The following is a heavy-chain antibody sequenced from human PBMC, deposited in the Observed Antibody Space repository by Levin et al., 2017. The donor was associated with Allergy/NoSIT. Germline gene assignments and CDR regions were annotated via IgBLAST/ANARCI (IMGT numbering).Heavy chain of an antibody. CDR2: ISESGGTT. CDR1: GFTFSSDV. V-gene: IGHV3-23*01. CDR3: AKGYYCSAGTCYARLGN. Sequence: GGSLRLSCAASGFTFSSDVMSWVRQAPGKGLEWVSGISESGGTTYYADSVKGRFTISRDNSKNTLYLEMNSLRAEDTAVYYCAKGYYCSAGTCYARLGNWGQGTLVTVSS. D-gene: IGHD2-15*01. J-gene: IGHJ4*02.